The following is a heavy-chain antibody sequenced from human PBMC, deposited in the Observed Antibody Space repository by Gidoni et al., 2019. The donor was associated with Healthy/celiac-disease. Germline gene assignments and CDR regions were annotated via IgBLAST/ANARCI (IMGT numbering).Heavy chain of an antibody. Sequence: QVQLVQSGAEVKKPGSSVKVSCKASVGTFSSYAISWVRQAPGQGLEWMGGIIPIFGTAKYAQKFQGRVTITADESTSTAYMELSRLRSEDTAVYYCARGSRGYSSSSFDYWGQGTLVTVSS. D-gene: IGHD6-6*01. J-gene: IGHJ4*02. CDR2: IIPIFGTA. V-gene: IGHV1-69*01. CDR1: VGTFSSYA. CDR3: ARGSRGYSSSSFDY.